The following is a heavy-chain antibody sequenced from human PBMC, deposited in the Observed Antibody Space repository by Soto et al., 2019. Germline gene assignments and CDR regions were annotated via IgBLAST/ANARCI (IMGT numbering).Heavy chain of an antibody. CDR2: ISGSGGST. J-gene: IGHJ6*03. D-gene: IGHD6-13*01. CDR1: GITFSSYA. V-gene: IGHV3-23*01. Sequence: PGGSLSLSCAASGITFSSYAMSWVRQAPGKGLEWVSAISGSGGSTYYADSVKGRFTISRDNSKNTLYLQMNSLRAEDTAVYYCAKDGSWGYYYYTDVWGKGTTVTVSS. CDR3: AKDGSWGYYYYTDV.